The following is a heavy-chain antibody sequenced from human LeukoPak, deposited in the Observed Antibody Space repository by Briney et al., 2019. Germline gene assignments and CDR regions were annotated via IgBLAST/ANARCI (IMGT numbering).Heavy chain of an antibody. CDR1: GGSFSGYY. Sequence: SETLSLTCAVYGGSFSGYYWSWIRQPPGKGLEWIGEINHSGSTNYNPSLKSRVTISVDTSKNQFSLKLSSVTAADTAVYYCARHNPDCSSTSCHDAFDIWGQGTMVTVSS. V-gene: IGHV4-34*01. D-gene: IGHD2-2*01. J-gene: IGHJ3*02. CDR2: INHSGST. CDR3: ARHNPDCSSTSCHDAFDI.